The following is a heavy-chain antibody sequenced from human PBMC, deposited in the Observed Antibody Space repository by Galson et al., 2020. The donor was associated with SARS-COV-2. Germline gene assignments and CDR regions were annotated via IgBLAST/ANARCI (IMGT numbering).Heavy chain of an antibody. CDR3: ARERGSSWSLYYFDY. Sequence: GGSLRLSCAASGFTFSSYGMHWVRQAPGKGLEWVAVIWYDGSNKYYADSVKGRFTISRDNSKNTLYLQMNSLRAEDTAVYYCARERGSSWSLYYFDYWGQGTLVTVSS. CDR1: GFTFSSYG. D-gene: IGHD6-13*01. J-gene: IGHJ4*02. CDR2: IWYDGSNK. V-gene: IGHV3-33*01.